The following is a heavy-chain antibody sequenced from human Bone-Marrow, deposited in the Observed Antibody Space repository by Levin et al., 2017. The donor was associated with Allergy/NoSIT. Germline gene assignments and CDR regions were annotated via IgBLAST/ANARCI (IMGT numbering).Heavy chain of an antibody. CDR1: GGSLSTSG. Sequence: GGSLRLSCEASGGSLSTSGINWLRQAPGQGLEWVGVFFPHFGTTTYAQRFRGRVTITADASTNTAYMAMTGLTSEDTAVYYCARGSPLSPGTPYDGTGFHSLDLWGQGTLVTVSS. D-gene: IGHD3-22*01. CDR2: FFPHFGTT. J-gene: IGHJ1*01. V-gene: IGHV1-69*01. CDR3: ARGSPLSPGTPYDGTGFHSLDL.